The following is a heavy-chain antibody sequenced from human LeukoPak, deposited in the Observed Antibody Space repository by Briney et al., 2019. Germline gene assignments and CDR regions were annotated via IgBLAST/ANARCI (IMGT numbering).Heavy chain of an antibody. CDR3: ARSSIEMATINAY. Sequence: SVEVSCKASGGTFSSYAVSWLRQAPGQGLEWMGGIIPIFGTANYAQKFQGRVTITTDESTSTAYMELSSLRSEDTAVYYCARSSIEMATINAYWGQGTLVTVSS. CDR1: GGTFSSYA. CDR2: IIPIFGTA. V-gene: IGHV1-69*05. J-gene: IGHJ4*02. D-gene: IGHD5-24*01.